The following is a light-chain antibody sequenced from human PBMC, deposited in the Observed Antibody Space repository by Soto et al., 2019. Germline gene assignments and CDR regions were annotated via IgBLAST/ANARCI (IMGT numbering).Light chain of an antibody. J-gene: IGKJ2*01. Sequence: DIQMTQSPSSLSSAIGDTVTITCRASYIIGNYLNWYQQKPGTAPQLLIYAASSLQSGVPSRFSGSGSGTDFSLAISGLQPDDFATYYCQQGYSTPRTFGQGTKLAIK. CDR2: AAS. CDR1: YIIGNY. CDR3: QQGYSTPRT. V-gene: IGKV1-39*01.